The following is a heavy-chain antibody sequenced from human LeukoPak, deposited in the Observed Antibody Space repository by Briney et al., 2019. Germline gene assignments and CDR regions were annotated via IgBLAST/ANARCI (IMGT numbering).Heavy chain of an antibody. V-gene: IGHV1-2*02. CDR2: INPNSGGT. D-gene: IGHD6-25*01. CDR3: ARSRFYSSECDY. Sequence: ASVKVSCKASGYTFTGYYMHWVRQAPGQGLEWMGWINPNSGGTNYAQKFQGRVTMTRDTSISTAYMELSRLRSDDTAVYYCARSRFYSSECDYWGQGTLVTVSS. CDR1: GYTFTGYY. J-gene: IGHJ4*02.